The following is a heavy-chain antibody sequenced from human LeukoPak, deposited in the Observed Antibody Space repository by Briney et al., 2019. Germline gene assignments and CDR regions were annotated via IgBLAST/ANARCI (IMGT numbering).Heavy chain of an antibody. CDR1: GGSFSGYY. V-gene: IGHV4-34*01. J-gene: IGHJ4*02. D-gene: IGHD3-10*01. CDR3: ARARPSITMVRERSRFDY. Sequence: SETLSLTCAVYGGSFSGYYWSWIRQPPGKGLEWIGEINHSGSTNYNPSLKSRVTISVDTSKNQFSLKLSSVTAAGTAVYYCARARPSITMVRERSRFDYWGQGTLVTVSS. CDR2: INHSGST.